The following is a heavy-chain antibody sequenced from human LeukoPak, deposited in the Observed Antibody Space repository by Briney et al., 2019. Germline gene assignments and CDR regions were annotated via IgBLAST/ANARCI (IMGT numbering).Heavy chain of an antibody. V-gene: IGHV1-69*05. D-gene: IGHD1-1*01. CDR3: ASFGWNDDERYNWFGP. CDR1: GGTFSSYA. J-gene: IGHJ5*02. CDR2: IIPIFGTA. Sequence: ASVKVSCKASGGTFSSYAISWVRQAPGQGLEWMGGIIPIFGTANYAQKFQGRVTITTDESTSTAYMELSSLRSEDTAVYYCASFGWNDDERYNWFGPWGQGTLVTVSS.